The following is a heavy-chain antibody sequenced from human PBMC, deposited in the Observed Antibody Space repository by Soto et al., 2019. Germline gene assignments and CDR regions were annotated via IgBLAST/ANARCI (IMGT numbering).Heavy chain of an antibody. CDR1: GYTLTELS. CDR3: ATGYSYGFDY. CDR2: FDPEDGET. Sequence: ASVRVSCKVSGYTLTELSMHWVRQAPGKGLEWMGGFDPEDGETIYAQKSQGRVTMTEDTSTDTAYMELSSLRSEDTAVYYCATGYSYGFDYWGQGTLVTVSS. V-gene: IGHV1-24*01. J-gene: IGHJ4*02. D-gene: IGHD5-18*01.